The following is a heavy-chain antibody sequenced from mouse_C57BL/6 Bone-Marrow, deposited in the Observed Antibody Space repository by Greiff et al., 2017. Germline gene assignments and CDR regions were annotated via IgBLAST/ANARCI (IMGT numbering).Heavy chain of an antibody. V-gene: IGHV1-63*01. CDR3: ARSTGNYAFAY. CDR1: GYTFTNYW. CDR2: IYPGGGYT. D-gene: IGHD2-1*01. J-gene: IGHJ3*01. Sequence: QVQLKQSGAELVRPGTSVKMSCKASGYTFTNYWIGWAKQRPGHGLEWIGDIYPGGGYTNYNEKFKGKATLTADKSSSTAYMQFSSLTSEDSAIYYCARSTGNYAFAYWGQGTLVTVSA.